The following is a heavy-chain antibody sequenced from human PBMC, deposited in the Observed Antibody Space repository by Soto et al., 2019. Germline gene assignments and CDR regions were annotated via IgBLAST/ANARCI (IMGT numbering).Heavy chain of an antibody. J-gene: IGHJ3*02. D-gene: IGHD1-26*01. CDR2: FYWDDDK. CDR1: GFSLSTSGVG. CDR3: AHTYVYSPKSDAFDI. V-gene: IGHV2-5*02. Sequence: QITLKESGPTLVKPTQTLTLTCTFSGFSLSTSGVGVGWIRQTPRKALEWLALFYWDDDKRYSPSLKSRLTITKDTSRNQVVLTLTNMDPVDTGTYYCAHTYVYSPKSDAFDIWGQGTMVTVSS.